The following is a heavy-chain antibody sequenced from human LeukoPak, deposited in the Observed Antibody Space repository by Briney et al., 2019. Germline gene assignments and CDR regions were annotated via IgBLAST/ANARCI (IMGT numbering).Heavy chain of an antibody. CDR1: GFTFSSYA. D-gene: IGHD2-15*01. CDR2: ISYDGSNK. V-gene: IGHV3-30-3*01. J-gene: IGHJ6*02. Sequence: GRSLRLSCAAFGFTFSSYAMHWVRQAPGKGLEWVAVISYDGSNKYYADSVKGRFTISRDNSKNTLYLQMNSLRAEDTAVYYCARGYCSGGSCYYYYGMDVWGQGTTVTVSS. CDR3: ARGYCSGGSCYYYYGMDV.